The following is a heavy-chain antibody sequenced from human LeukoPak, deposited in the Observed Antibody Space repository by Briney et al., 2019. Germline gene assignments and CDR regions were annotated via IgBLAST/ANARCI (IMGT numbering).Heavy chain of an antibody. J-gene: IGHJ5*02. CDR3: ARQVDP. V-gene: IGHV4-4*07. CDR2: ISTSGST. CDR1: GGSINSYY. Sequence: SETLSLTCSVSGGSINSYYWTWIRQPAGKGLEWIGRISTSGSTNYNPSLKSRVTISLDTSKNQFSVKLTSVTAADTAVYYCARQVDPWGQGTLVTVSS.